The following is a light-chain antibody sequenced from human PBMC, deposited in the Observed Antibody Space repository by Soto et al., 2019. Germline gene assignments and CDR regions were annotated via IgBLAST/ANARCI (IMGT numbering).Light chain of an antibody. CDR1: QSVSNN. CDR3: QQYNNWPRT. CDR2: GAS. V-gene: IGKV3-15*01. Sequence: EIVMTQSPATLSVSPGERATLSCRASQSVSNNLAWYQQIPGQAPRLLIYGASTRATDIPARFSGSGSGTEFTITISSLQSEDFAVYYCQQYNNWPRTFGPGTKVETK. J-gene: IGKJ3*01.